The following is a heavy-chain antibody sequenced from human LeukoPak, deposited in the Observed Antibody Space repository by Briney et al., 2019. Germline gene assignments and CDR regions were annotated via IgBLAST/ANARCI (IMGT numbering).Heavy chain of an antibody. CDR3: ARGVLDWFDP. CDR2: IYHSGST. Sequence: SETLSLTCTVSGGSISSYYWSWIRQPPGKGLEWIGYIYHSGSTYYNPSLKSRVTISVDRSKNQFSLKLSSVTAADTAVYYCARGVLDWFDPWGQGTLVTVSS. CDR1: GGSISSYY. J-gene: IGHJ5*02. D-gene: IGHD4/OR15-4a*01. V-gene: IGHV4-59*12.